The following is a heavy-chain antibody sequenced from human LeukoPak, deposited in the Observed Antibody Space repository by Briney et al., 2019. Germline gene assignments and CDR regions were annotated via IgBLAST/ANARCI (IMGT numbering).Heavy chain of an antibody. CDR1: GFTFSGYA. CDR3: AKGRGSSWYKGLDV. J-gene: IGHJ6*02. CDR2: ISVSGSST. Sequence: PGGSLRLSCAAPGFTFSGYAMSWVRQAPGMGLEGVSGISVSGSSTFYADSVKGRFTISRDNSKNTLFLQMNSLRADDTAVYYCAKGRGSSWYKGLDVWGQGTTVTVSS. D-gene: IGHD6-13*01. V-gene: IGHV3-23*01.